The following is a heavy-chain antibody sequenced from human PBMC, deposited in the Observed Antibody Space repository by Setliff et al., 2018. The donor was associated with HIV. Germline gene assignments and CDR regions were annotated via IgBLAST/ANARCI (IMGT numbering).Heavy chain of an antibody. CDR2: IYYSGST. Sequence: TLSLTCTVSGDSISSTSYYWGWIRQPPGKGLEWIGSIYYSGSTYYNPSLKSRVTVSVDTSKNQFSLKLSSVTAADTAIYYCATDTFYSSSSTAFDYWGQGTLVTVSS. CDR3: ATDTFYSSSSTAFDY. D-gene: IGHD6-13*01. J-gene: IGHJ4*02. CDR1: GDSISSTSYY. V-gene: IGHV4-39*01.